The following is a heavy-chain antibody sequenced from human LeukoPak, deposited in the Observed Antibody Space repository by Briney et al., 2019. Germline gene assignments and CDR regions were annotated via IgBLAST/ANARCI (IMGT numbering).Heavy chain of an antibody. D-gene: IGHD6-13*01. J-gene: IGHJ4*02. CDR1: GYTFTSYG. Sequence: ASVKVSCKASGYTFTSYGISWVRQAPGQGLEWMGRISAYNGNTNYAQKLQGRVTMTTDTSTSTAYMELRSLRSDDTAVYYWARVGAAAGRLPFDYWGQGTLVTVSS. CDR3: ARVGAAAGRLPFDY. V-gene: IGHV1-18*01. CDR2: ISAYNGNT.